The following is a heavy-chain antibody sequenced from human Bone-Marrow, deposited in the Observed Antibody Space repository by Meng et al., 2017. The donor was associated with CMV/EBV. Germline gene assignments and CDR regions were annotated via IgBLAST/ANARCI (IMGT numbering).Heavy chain of an antibody. Sequence: GGSLRLSCAASGFTVSSNYMSWVRQAPGKGLEWVSVIYSGGSTYYADSVKGRFTISRDNSKSTLYLQMNSLRAEDTAVYYWAKLLYGDYESHYYYGMDVWGQGTTVTVSS. CDR2: IYSGGST. V-gene: IGHV3-66*02. CDR1: GFTVSSNY. J-gene: IGHJ6*02. D-gene: IGHD4-17*01. CDR3: AKLLYGDYESHYYYGMDV.